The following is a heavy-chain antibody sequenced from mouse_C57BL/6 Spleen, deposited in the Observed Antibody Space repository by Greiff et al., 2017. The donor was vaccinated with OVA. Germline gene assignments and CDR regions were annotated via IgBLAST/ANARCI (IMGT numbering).Heavy chain of an antibody. J-gene: IGHJ4*01. V-gene: IGHV5-9-1*02. CDR2: ISSGGAYI. D-gene: IGHD2-3*01. CDR1: GFTFSSYA. Sequence: EVKVVESGAGLVKPGGSLKLSCAASGFTFSSYAMSWVRQTPEKRLEWVAYISSGGAYIYYADTVKGSFTISRDNARNTLYLQMSSLKSEDTAMYYCTREYYDGYAYAMDYWGQGTSVTVSS. CDR3: TREYYDGYAYAMDY.